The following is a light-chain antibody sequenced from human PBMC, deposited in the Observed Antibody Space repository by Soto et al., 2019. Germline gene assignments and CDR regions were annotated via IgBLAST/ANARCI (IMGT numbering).Light chain of an antibody. CDR1: QSVSSY. CDR3: QQRSNWPLT. J-gene: IGKJ3*01. V-gene: IGKV3-11*01. Sequence: EIVLTQSPATLSLSPGEXATLSCRASQSVSSYLAWYQQKPGQAPRLLIYDASNRATGIPARFSGSGSGTDFTLTISSLEPEDFAVYYCQQRSNWPLTSGPGTRWIS. CDR2: DAS.